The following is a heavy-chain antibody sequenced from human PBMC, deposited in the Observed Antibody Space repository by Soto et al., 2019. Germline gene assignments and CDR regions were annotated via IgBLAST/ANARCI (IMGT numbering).Heavy chain of an antibody. V-gene: IGHV3-53*01. CDR3: ARDPGHGLDV. CDR2: MYSGGST. CDR1: GFTVSNNY. D-gene: IGHD1-1*01. J-gene: IGHJ6*02. Sequence: LRLSCAASGFTVSNNYMSWVRQPPGKGLEWVSVMYSGGSTYYADSVKGRFTISRDNSKNTLYLQMNSLRAEDTAVYYCARDPGHGLDVWGQGTTVTVSS.